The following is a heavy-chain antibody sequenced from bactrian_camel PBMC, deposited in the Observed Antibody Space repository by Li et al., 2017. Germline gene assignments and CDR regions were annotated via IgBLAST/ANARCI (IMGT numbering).Heavy chain of an antibody. Sequence: HVQLVESGGDLVRPGGSLRIACAASGFSFSSHDMTWVRQAPGKGLEWVSGITGDSRELWYADSVKGRFTISRDNAENTLYLQMNSLKPEDTAMYYCAAGRQVYRYCSVYRANYRYWGQGTQVTVS. D-gene: IGHD3*01. CDR2: ITGDSREL. CDR3: AAGRQVYRYCSVYRANYRY. CDR1: GFSFSSHD. V-gene: IGHV3-2*01. J-gene: IGHJ4*01.